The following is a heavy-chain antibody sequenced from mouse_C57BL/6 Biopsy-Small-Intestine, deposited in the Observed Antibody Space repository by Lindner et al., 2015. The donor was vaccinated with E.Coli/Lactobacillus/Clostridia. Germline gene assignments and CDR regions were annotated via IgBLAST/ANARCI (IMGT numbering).Heavy chain of an antibody. Sequence: VQLQESGPELVKSGASVKISCKASGYSFTDYYMNWVKQSHGKSLEWIGVINPYNGDTSYNQKFKGKATLTVDKSSSTAYMELNSLTSEDSAVYYCARSYYVSSPLDYWGQGTTLTVSS. CDR2: INPYNGDT. CDR3: ARSYYVSSPLDY. CDR1: GYSFTDYY. D-gene: IGHD1-1*01. J-gene: IGHJ2*01. V-gene: IGHV1-19*01.